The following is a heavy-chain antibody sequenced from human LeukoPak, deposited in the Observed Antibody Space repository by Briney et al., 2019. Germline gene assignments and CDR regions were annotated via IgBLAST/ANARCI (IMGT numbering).Heavy chain of an antibody. CDR2: ISYDGSNK. V-gene: IGHV3-30*03. J-gene: IGHJ4*02. CDR3: ARELAAAGNDY. D-gene: IGHD6-13*01. Sequence: PGGSLRLSCAASGFTFSSYGMHWVRQAPGKGLEWVAVISYDGSNKYYADSVKGRFTISRDNAKNSLYLQMNSLRAEDTAVYYCARELAAAGNDYWGQGTLVTVSS. CDR1: GFTFSSYG.